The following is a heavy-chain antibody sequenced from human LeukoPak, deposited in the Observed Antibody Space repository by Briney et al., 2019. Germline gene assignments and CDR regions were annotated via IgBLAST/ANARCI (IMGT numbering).Heavy chain of an antibody. V-gene: IGHV4-4*07. CDR3: ARDKDYDFWSGYYTAHAFDI. CDR2: IYTSGST. Sequence: SETLSLTCTVSGGSISSYYWSWIRQPAGKGLEWIGRIYTSGSTNYNPSLKSRVTMSVDTSQNQFSLKLSSVTAADTAVYYCARDKDYDFWSGYYTAHAFDIWGQGTMVTVSS. CDR1: GGSISSYY. J-gene: IGHJ3*02. D-gene: IGHD3-3*01.